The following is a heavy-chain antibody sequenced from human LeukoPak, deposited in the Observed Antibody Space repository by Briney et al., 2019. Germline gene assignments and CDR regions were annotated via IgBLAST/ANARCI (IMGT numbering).Heavy chain of an antibody. CDR1: GFTFSSYA. CDR3: AKGGTYYYDSSGYYPRGYYMDV. V-gene: IGHV3-23*01. D-gene: IGHD3-22*01. J-gene: IGHJ6*03. Sequence: TGESLRLSCAASGFTFSSYAMSWVRQAPGKGLEGVSAISGSGGSTYYADSVKGRFTISRDNSKNTLYLQMNSLRAEDTAVYYCAKGGTYYYDSSGYYPRGYYMDVWGKGTTVTVSS. CDR2: ISGSGGST.